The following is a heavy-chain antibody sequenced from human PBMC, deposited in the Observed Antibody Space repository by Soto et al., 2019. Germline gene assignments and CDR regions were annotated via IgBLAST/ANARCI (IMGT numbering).Heavy chain of an antibody. Sequence: QVQLVESGGGVVQPGRSLRLSCAASGFSFSSYAMHWVRQAPGKGLEWVAAISYDGTNKYYADFVKGRFTISRDRSNNTLYLQMNSLRAEDTAVYYCARDTVLVSSIPAYYYYGMDVWGQGTTVTVSS. J-gene: IGHJ6*02. D-gene: IGHD2-21*01. CDR1: GFSFSSYA. V-gene: IGHV3-30-3*01. CDR3: ARDTVLVSSIPAYYYYGMDV. CDR2: ISYDGTNK.